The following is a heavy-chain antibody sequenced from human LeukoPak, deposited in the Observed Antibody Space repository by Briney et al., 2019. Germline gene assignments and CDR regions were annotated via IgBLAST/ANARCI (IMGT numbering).Heavy chain of an antibody. D-gene: IGHD1-1*01. CDR2: ISRDGIS. CDR3: SRKGQANDDGKPG. Sequence: PGGSLRLSCAASGFSFSIFDMYWIRQSPGKGLECVSVISRDGISYYADSVKGRFTISRDNSKNALYLQMNSLRAEDTAVYYCSRKGQANDDGKPGWGQGTLVTVSS. J-gene: IGHJ4*02. CDR1: GFSFSIFD. V-gene: IGHV3-23*01.